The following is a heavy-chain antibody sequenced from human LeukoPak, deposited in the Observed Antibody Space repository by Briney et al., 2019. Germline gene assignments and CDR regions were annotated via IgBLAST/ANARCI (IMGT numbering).Heavy chain of an antibody. CDR3: ARHQYSSSPFDY. V-gene: IGHV5-51*01. CDR2: IYPGDSDT. Sequence: GESLKISCNGSGYTFTSYWITWVRQMPGKGLEWMGIIYPGDSDTRYSPSFQGQVTISADKSISTTYLQWSSLKASDTAMYYCARHQYSSSPFDYWGQGTLVTVSS. J-gene: IGHJ4*02. CDR1: GYTFTSYW. D-gene: IGHD6-6*01.